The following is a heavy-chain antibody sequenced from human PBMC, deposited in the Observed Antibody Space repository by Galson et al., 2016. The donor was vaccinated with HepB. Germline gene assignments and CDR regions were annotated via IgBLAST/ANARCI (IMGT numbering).Heavy chain of an antibody. J-gene: IGHJ4*02. CDR2: IYYIGST. V-gene: IGHV4-39*01. D-gene: IGHD2-15*01. CDR1: GGSFSSGFYY. Sequence: SETLSLTCTVSGGSFSSGFYYWGWFRQPPGKGLEWIGSIYYIGSTHYNASLQSRVTISGDTSNNQFSLKMYYVTAADTAVYYCGRQKYCSGGSCLFKATDYWGPGTLVAVSS. CDR3: GRQKYCSGGSCLFKATDY.